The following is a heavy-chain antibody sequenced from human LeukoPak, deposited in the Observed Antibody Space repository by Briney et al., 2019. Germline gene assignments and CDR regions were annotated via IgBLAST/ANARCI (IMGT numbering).Heavy chain of an antibody. CDR2: ISGSGGST. Sequence: GGSLRLSCAASGFTFSSYAMSWVRQAPGKGLEWVSAISGSGGSTYDADSVKGRFTISRDNSKNTLYLQMNSLRAEDTAVYYCAKETFGGVIVRQYYFDYWGQGTLVTVSS. V-gene: IGHV3-23*01. CDR3: AKETFGGVIVRQYYFDY. CDR1: GFTFSSYA. J-gene: IGHJ4*02. D-gene: IGHD3-16*02.